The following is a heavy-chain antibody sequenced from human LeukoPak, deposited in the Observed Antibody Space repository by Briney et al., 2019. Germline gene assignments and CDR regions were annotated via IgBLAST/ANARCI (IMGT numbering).Heavy chain of an antibody. Sequence: PGGSLRLSCEASGFTFSTYGMHWVRQAPGKGLEWVAGKSNGGSYRYYADSVKGRFTISRDNSRNTLYLQMNSLRAEDTAVYYCGRGDYGAYGYFQHWGQGTLVTVSS. CDR3: GRGDYGAYGYFQH. CDR1: GFTFSTYG. CDR2: KSNGGSYR. V-gene: IGHV3-30*03. J-gene: IGHJ1*01. D-gene: IGHD4-17*01.